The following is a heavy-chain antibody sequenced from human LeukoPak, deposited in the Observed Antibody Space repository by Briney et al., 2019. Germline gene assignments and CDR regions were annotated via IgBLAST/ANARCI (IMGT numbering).Heavy chain of an antibody. Sequence: GGSVRLSCAASGFTFSSHWMHWVRQAPGKGLVWVSRINSDGSSTNYADSVRGRFTISRDNAKNTLYLQINSLRAEDTAVYYCAGTRVGDYWGQGTLVTVSS. J-gene: IGHJ4*02. CDR2: INSDGSST. CDR3: AGTRVGDY. D-gene: IGHD1-26*01. V-gene: IGHV3-74*01. CDR1: GFTFSSHW.